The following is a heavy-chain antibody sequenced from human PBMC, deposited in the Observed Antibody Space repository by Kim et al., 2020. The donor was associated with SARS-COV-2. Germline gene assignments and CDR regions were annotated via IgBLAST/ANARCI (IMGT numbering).Heavy chain of an antibody. V-gene: IGHV4-59*08. J-gene: IGHJ3*02. CDR1: GASISSYY. CDR2: IHYSGST. CDR3: VRQTTVTGLRDAFDI. D-gene: IGHD4-17*01. Sequence: SETLSLTCTVSGASISSYYWTWIRQPPGKGLEWIGYIHYSGSTNSNPSLKSRVTISVDTSKNQFSLKLSSVTAADTAVYFCVRQTTVTGLRDAFDIWGLGTMVTVSS.